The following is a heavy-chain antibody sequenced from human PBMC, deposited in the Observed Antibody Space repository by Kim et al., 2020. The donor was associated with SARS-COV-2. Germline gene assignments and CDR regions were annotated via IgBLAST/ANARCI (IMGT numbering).Heavy chain of an antibody. J-gene: IGHJ6*02. D-gene: IGHD3-10*01. CDR2: INPNSGGT. CDR3: ARCDGFGEGGMDV. Sequence: ASVKVSCKASGYTFTGYYMHWVRQAPGQGLEWMGWINPNSGGTNYAQKFQGWVTMTRDTSISTAYMELSRLRSDDTAVYYCARCDGFGEGGMDVWGQGTTVTVSS. V-gene: IGHV1-2*04. CDR1: GYTFTGYY.